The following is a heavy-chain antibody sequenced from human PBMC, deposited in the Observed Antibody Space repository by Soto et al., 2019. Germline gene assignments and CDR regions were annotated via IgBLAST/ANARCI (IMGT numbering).Heavy chain of an antibody. J-gene: IGHJ4*02. D-gene: IGHD2-21*02. CDR1: GFTVSSNY. CDR2: IYSGGST. CDR3: ATDDPTSAYTVTAFDY. V-gene: IGHV3-66*01. Sequence: PGGSLRLSCAASGFTVSSNYMSWVRQAPGKGLEWVSVIYSGGSTYYADSVKGRFTTSRDNSKNTLYLQMNSLRAEDTAVYYCATDDPTSAYTVTAFDYWGQGTLVTVS.